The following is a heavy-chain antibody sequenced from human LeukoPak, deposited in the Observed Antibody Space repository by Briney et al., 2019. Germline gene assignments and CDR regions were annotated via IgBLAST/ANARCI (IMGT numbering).Heavy chain of an antibody. CDR1: GGSFSGYY. J-gene: IGHJ6*02. CDR3: ARGPVPLRLGELKAYYYYGMDV. CDR2: INHSGST. D-gene: IGHD3-16*01. V-gene: IGHV4-34*01. Sequence: PSETLSLTCAVYGGSFSGYYWSWLRQPPGKGLEWIGEINHSGSTNYNPSLKSRVTISVDTSKNQFSLKLSSVTAADTAVYYCARGPVPLRLGELKAYYYYGMDVWGRGTTVTVSS.